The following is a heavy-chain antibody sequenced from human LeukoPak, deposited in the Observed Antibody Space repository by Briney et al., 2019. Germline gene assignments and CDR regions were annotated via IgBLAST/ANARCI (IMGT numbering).Heavy chain of an antibody. V-gene: IGHV4-34*01. Sequence: SETLSLTCAVYGGSFSGYFWNWIHQPPGKGLEWIGEINHSGSTHHNPSLKSRVTISIDTSKNQISLKLSSVTAADTAVYYCARGPDSGSYFAWFGPWGQGTLVTVSS. CDR1: GGSFSGYF. CDR2: INHSGST. J-gene: IGHJ5*02. CDR3: ARGPDSGSYFAWFGP. D-gene: IGHD3-10*01.